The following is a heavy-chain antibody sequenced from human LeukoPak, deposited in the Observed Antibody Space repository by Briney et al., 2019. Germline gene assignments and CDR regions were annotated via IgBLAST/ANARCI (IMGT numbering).Heavy chain of an antibody. D-gene: IGHD3-22*01. CDR2: FDPEDGET. CDR1: GYTLTELS. J-gene: IGHJ4*02. Sequence: GASVKVSCKVSGYTLTELSMHWVRQAPGKGLEWMGGFDPEDGETIYAQKFQGRVTMTEDTSTDTAYMELSSLRSEDTAVYYCATRANYHDSSGYYYVGWGQGTLVTVSS. V-gene: IGHV1-24*01. CDR3: ATRANYHDSSGYYYVG.